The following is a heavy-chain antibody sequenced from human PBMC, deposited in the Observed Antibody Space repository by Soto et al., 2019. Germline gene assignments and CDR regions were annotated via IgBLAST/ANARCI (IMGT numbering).Heavy chain of an antibody. CDR2: ISSSSSTI. V-gene: IGHV3-48*01. J-gene: IGHJ1*01. Sequence: SLRPSRGAPGFPFRRYNMNWVRPAPGEGLEWVSYISSSSSTIYYADSVKGRFTISRDNAKNSLYLQMNSLRAEDTAVYYCASHYCSGGSCYSEYFQHWGQGTLVTVSS. CDR3: ASHYCSGGSCYSEYFQH. CDR1: GFPFRRYN. D-gene: IGHD2-15*01.